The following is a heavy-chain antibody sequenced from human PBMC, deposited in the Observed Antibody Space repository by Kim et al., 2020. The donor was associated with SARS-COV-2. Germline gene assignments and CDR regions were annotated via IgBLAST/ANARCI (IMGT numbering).Heavy chain of an antibody. CDR1: GYTFTGYY. V-gene: IGHV1-2*02. CDR3: ARAMDTAMVPDAFDI. D-gene: IGHD5-18*01. CDR2: INPNSGGT. J-gene: IGHJ3*02. Sequence: ASVKVSCKASGYTFTGYYMHWVRQAPGQGLEWMGWINPNSGGTNYAQKFQGRVTMTRDTSISTAYMELSRLRSDDTAVYYCARAMDTAMVPDAFDIWGQGTMVTVSS.